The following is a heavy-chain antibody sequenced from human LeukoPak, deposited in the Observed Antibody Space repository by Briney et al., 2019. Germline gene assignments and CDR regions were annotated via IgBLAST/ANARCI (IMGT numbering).Heavy chain of an antibody. CDR1: GFTFSSHA. V-gene: IGHV3-23*01. D-gene: IGHD6-19*01. CDR3: ARVYHDTGCLIDY. Sequence: PGGSLRLSCAASGFTFSSHAMTWVRPAPGKGLEWVATIRDNGGTRDYADSVKGRFTISRDNSKSTLFLQMNSLRVEDTAVYYCARVYHDTGCLIDYWGQGTLVTVSS. CDR2: IRDNGGTR. J-gene: IGHJ4*02.